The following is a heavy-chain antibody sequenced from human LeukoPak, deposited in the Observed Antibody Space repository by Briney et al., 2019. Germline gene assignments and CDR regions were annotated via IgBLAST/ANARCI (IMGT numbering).Heavy chain of an antibody. J-gene: IGHJ4*02. CDR3: ARAHRCDDRSGYYYANSEEYDY. CDR2: INSDGSST. CDR1: GFTFSSYW. V-gene: IGHV3-74*01. D-gene: IGHD3-22*01. Sequence: PGGSLRLSCAASGFTFSSYWMHWVRQAPGKGLVWVSRINSDGSSTSYADSVNGRFTISRDNDKKTLYLLRNSPEAEDTAVYYCARAHRCDDRSGYYYANSEEYDYWGQGTLVSVSS.